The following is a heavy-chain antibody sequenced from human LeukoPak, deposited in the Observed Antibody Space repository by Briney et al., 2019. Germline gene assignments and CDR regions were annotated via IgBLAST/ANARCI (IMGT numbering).Heavy chain of an antibody. Sequence: GGSLRLSCAASGFTFSSYAMHWVRQAPGKGLEYVSAISSNGGSTYYANSVKGRFTISRDNSKNTLYLQMGSLRAEDMAVYYCARDRGGPHGFWSGYPRQDAFDIWGQGTMVTVSS. CDR1: GFTFSSYA. D-gene: IGHD3-3*01. CDR2: ISSNGGST. V-gene: IGHV3-64*01. CDR3: ARDRGGPHGFWSGYPRQDAFDI. J-gene: IGHJ3*02.